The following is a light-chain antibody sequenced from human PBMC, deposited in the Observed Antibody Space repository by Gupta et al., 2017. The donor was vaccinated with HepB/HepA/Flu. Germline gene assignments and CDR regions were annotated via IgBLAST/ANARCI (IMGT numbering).Light chain of an antibody. CDR3: RSYAGSSTFWV. J-gene: IGLJ3*02. V-gene: IGLV2-23*02. Sequence: SALTQPASVSGSPGQSITISCTGTSSDVGSYNLVSWYQQHPGKAPKLMIYEVSKRPSGVSNRFSGSKSGNTASLTIAGLQAEDEADYYCRSYAGSSTFWVFGGGTKLTVL. CDR2: EVS. CDR1: SSDVGSYNL.